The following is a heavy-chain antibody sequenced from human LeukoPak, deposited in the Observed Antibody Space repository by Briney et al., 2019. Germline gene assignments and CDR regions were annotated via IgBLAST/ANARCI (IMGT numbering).Heavy chain of an antibody. V-gene: IGHV1-69*02. Sequence: SVTVSCKASGGTFSSYTISWVRQAPGQGLEWMGRIIPILGIANYAQKFQGRVTITADKSTSTAYMELSSLRSEDTAVYYCAGAAYNWNDYYYYGMDAWGQGTTVTVSS. CDR1: GGTFSSYT. CDR3: AGAAYNWNDYYYYGMDA. CDR2: IIPILGIA. D-gene: IGHD1-20*01. J-gene: IGHJ6*02.